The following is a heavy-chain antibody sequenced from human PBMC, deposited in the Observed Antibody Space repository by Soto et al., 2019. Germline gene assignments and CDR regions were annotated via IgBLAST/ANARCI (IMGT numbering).Heavy chain of an antibody. Sequence: QVQLQESGPGLVKPSQTLSLTCTVSGGSISRGGYYWSWIRQHPGKGLEWIGYIYYSGSTYYNPSLKSRVTISVDTSKNQFSLKLSSVTAADTAVYYCARQPAAAGRSYYYYGMDVWGQGTTVTVSS. V-gene: IGHV4-31*03. D-gene: IGHD6-13*01. J-gene: IGHJ6*02. CDR2: IYYSGST. CDR3: ARQPAAAGRSYYYYGMDV. CDR1: GGSISRGGYY.